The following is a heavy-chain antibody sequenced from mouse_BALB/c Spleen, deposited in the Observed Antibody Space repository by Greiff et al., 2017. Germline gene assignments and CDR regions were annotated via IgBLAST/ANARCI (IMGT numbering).Heavy chain of an antibody. CDR3: ARSGYYLYYFDY. J-gene: IGHJ2*01. Sequence: DVMLVESGGGLVQPGGSRKLSCAASGFTFSSFGMHWVRQAPEKGLEWVAYISSGSSTIYYADTVKGRFTISRDNPKNTLFLQMTSLRSEDTAMYYCARSGYYLYYFDYWGQGTTLTVSS. CDR2: ISSGSSTI. CDR1: GFTFSSFG. D-gene: IGHD2-3*01. V-gene: IGHV5-17*02.